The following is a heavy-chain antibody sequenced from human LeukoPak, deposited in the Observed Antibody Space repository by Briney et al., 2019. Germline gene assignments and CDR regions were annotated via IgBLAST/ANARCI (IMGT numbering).Heavy chain of an antibody. Sequence: GESLKISCKGSGYSFTSYWIGWVRQMPGKGLEWMGIIYPGDSDTRYSPSFQGQVTISADKSISTAYLQWSSLEASDTAMYYCARHSGVTTVTTGWFDPWGQGTLVTVSS. CDR1: GYSFTSYW. CDR3: ARHSGVTTVTTGWFDP. CDR2: IYPGDSDT. V-gene: IGHV5-51*01. J-gene: IGHJ5*02. D-gene: IGHD4-17*01.